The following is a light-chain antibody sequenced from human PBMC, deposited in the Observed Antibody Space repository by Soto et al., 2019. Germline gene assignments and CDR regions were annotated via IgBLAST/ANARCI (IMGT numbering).Light chain of an antibody. J-gene: IGKJ5*01. Sequence: DIQMTQSPSSLSASVGDRVTITCRASESIARHLNWYQQKPGKAPKLLIYAASSLQNGVPSRFRVGGCGTDFTLTISNLQPEDFATYYCQQSYSALSITFGQGRRLEIK. CDR1: ESIARH. V-gene: IGKV1-39*01. CDR3: QQSYSALSIT. CDR2: AAS.